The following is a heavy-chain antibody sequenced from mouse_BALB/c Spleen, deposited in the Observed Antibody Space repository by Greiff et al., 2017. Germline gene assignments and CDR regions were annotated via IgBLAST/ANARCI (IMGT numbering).Heavy chain of an antibody. CDR1: GFTFSDYG. CDR3: ARDDYRYDYFDY. CDR2: ISNLAYSI. Sequence: EVQRVESGGGLVQPGGSRKLSCAASGFTFSDYGMAWVRQAPGKGPEWVAFISNLAYSIYYADTVTGRFTISRENAKNTLYLEMSSLRSEDTAMYYCARDDYRYDYFDYWGQGTTLTVSS. V-gene: IGHV5-15*02. J-gene: IGHJ2*01. D-gene: IGHD2-14*01.